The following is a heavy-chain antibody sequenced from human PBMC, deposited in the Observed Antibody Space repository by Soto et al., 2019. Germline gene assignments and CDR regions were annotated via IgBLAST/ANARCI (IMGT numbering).Heavy chain of an antibody. CDR2: IKPDGSDK. CDR1: GFTFHNYW. CDR3: ARENYFDY. J-gene: IGHJ4*02. Sequence: EVQLVESGGGLSQPGGSLRLSCAASGFTFHNYWMGWVRQTPDKGLEWVANIKPDGSDKYYVDSVKGRFTISRDNAKNSLYLQTISLRAEDTAVYYCARENYFDYWGQGTLVTVSS. V-gene: IGHV3-7*01.